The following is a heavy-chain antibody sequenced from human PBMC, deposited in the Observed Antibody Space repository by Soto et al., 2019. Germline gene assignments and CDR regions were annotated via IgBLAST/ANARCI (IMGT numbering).Heavy chain of an antibody. CDR2: IFHSGST. J-gene: IGHJ4*02. CDR1: GGCIRSKNR. D-gene: IGHD1-26*01. CDR3: ARVYSGSYSDS. Sequence: SETLALTCSVSGGCIRSKNRWSWVRQPPGKGLEWIGEIFHSGSTNYNPSLKTRVTISVDKSKNQFSLKLSSVTAADTAVYYCARVYSGSYSDSWGQGTLVTVSS. V-gene: IGHV4-4*02.